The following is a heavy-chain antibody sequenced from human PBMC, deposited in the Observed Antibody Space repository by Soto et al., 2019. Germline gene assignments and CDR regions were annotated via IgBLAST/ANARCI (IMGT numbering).Heavy chain of an antibody. CDR2: IKQDGIEK. CDR3: AVMYRHGQRGFDF. V-gene: IGHV3-7*01. Sequence: GGSLRLSCAASGFSFSSYWMSWVRQAPWKGLEWVANIKQDGIEKYYVDSVKGRFTISRDNAKNSLYLQMNSLRAEDTAVYYCAVMYRHGQRGFDFCGQGILVSLSP. D-gene: IGHD2-2*01. CDR1: GFSFSSYW. J-gene: IGHJ4*02.